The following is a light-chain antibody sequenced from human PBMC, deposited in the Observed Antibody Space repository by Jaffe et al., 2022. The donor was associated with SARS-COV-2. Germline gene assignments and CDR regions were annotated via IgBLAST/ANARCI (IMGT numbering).Light chain of an antibody. CDR3: QQYNSIPWT. CDR2: RAS. V-gene: IGKV4-1*01. CDR1: QSVLYSSNNKNY. Sequence: DIVMTQSPDSLAVSLGERATINCKSSQSVLYSSNNKNYLAWYQQKPGQPPKLLIYRASTRESGVPDRFSGSGSGTDFTLTISTMQAEDVAVYYCQQYNSIPWTFGQGTKVEIK. J-gene: IGKJ1*01.